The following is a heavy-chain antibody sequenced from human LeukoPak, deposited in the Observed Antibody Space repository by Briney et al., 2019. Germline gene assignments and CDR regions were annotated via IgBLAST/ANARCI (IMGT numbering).Heavy chain of an antibody. CDR2: ISSSSSYI. Sequence: GGSLRLSCAASGFTFSSYSMNWVRQAPGKGLEWVSSISSSSSYIYCADSVKGRFTISRDNAKNSLYLQMNSLRAEDTAVYYCARVDYYDSSGYFDYWGQGTLVTVSS. J-gene: IGHJ4*02. D-gene: IGHD3-22*01. CDR3: ARVDYYDSSGYFDY. V-gene: IGHV3-21*01. CDR1: GFTFSSYS.